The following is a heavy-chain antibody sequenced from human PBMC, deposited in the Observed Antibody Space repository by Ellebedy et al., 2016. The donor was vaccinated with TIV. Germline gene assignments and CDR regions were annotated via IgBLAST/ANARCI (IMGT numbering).Heavy chain of an antibody. CDR3: AREVGEGGAY. CDR2: IKQDGSVK. CDR1: GFTFSSYW. J-gene: IGHJ4*02. D-gene: IGHD2-21*01. V-gene: IGHV3-7*01. Sequence: GGSLRLSXAASGFTFSSYWMHWVRQAPGKGLEWVANIKQDGSVKKYVDSVKGRFTISRDNGKNSLYLQMNSLRGEDTAVYYCAREVGEGGAYWGQGTLVTVSS.